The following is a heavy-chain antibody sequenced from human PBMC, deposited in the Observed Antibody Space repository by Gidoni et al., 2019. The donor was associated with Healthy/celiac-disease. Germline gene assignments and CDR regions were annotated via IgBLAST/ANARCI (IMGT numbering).Heavy chain of an antibody. CDR1: GYTLTELS. J-gene: IGHJ4*02. CDR2: FDPEDGET. Sequence: QVQLVQSGAAVKKPGASVKVSCKVSGYTLTELSMHWVRQAPGKGREWMGGFDPEDGETIYAQKFQGRVTMTEDTSTDTAYMELSSLRSEDTAVYYCATESPRYYYDSSGYYLDYWGQGTLVTVSS. CDR3: ATESPRYYYDSSGYYLDY. V-gene: IGHV1-24*01. D-gene: IGHD3-22*01.